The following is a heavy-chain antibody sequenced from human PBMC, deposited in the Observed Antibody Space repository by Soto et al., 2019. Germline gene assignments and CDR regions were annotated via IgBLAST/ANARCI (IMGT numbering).Heavy chain of an antibody. V-gene: IGHV4-34*01. CDR3: ARHLSYSGSYRPYFDY. D-gene: IGHD1-26*01. CDR1: GGSFSGYY. Sequence: SETLSLTCAVYGGSFSGYYWSWIRQPPGKGLEWIGEINHSGSTYYNPSLKSRVTISVDTSKNQFSLKLSSVTAADTAVYYCARHLSYSGSYRPYFDYWGQGTLVTVSS. CDR2: INHSGST. J-gene: IGHJ4*02.